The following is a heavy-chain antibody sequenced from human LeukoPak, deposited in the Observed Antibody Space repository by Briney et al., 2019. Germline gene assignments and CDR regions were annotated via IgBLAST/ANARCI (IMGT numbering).Heavy chain of an antibody. Sequence: GESLKISCKGSGYRFTSYWIGWVRQKPGKGLEWMGIIYPGDSDTRYSPSFRGQVTISADKSISTAYLQWSSLKASDTAMYYCARRSGDYSYYYYMDVWGKGTTVTISS. CDR3: ARRSGDYSYYYYMDV. D-gene: IGHD2-21*02. CDR1: GYRFTSYW. CDR2: IYPGDSDT. J-gene: IGHJ6*03. V-gene: IGHV5-51*01.